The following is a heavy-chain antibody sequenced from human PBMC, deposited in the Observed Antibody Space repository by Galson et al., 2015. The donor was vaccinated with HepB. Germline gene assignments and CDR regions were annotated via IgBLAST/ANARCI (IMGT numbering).Heavy chain of an antibody. D-gene: IGHD2-2*01. J-gene: IGHJ6*02. CDR2: INPSGGST. V-gene: IGHV1-46*01. CDR1: GYTFTSYY. CDR3: ARIRYCSSTSCYAYYGMDV. Sequence: SVKVSCKASGYTFTSYYMHWVRQAPGQGLEWMGIINPSGGSTSYAQKFQGRVTMTRDTSTSTAYMELRSQRSDDTAVYYCARIRYCSSTSCYAYYGMDVWGQGTTVTVSS.